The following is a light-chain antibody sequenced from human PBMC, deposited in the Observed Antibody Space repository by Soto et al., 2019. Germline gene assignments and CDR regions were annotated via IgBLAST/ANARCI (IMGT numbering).Light chain of an antibody. Sequence: DIQMTQSPSSLSASVGDRVTITCRASQSISNYLSWYQQIPGKAPKLLIYAASTLRSGVSSRFSGSESGTDFTLTISSLQPADFATYYCQQSYSTPWTFGQGTKVEIK. V-gene: IGKV1-39*01. J-gene: IGKJ1*01. CDR2: AAS. CDR1: QSISNY. CDR3: QQSYSTPWT.